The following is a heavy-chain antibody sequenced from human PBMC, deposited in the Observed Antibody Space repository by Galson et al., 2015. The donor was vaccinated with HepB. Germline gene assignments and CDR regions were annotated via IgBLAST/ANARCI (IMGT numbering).Heavy chain of an antibody. D-gene: IGHD1-26*01. CDR2: ISYDGSNK. CDR3: AKALQALMGWELLRGVCDY. V-gene: IGHV3-30*18. CDR1: GFTFSSYG. J-gene: IGHJ4*02. Sequence: SLRLSCAASGFTFSSYGMHWVRQAPGKGLEWVAVISYDGSNKYYADSVKGRFTISRDNSKNTLCLQMNSLRAEDTAVYYCAKALQALMGWELLRGVCDYWGQGTLVTVSS.